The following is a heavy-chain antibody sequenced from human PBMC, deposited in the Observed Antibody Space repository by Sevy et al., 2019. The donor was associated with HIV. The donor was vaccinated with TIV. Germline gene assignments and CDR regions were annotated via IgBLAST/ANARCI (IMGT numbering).Heavy chain of an antibody. CDR2: LAPEDGET. CDR3: ANVGHYYDSSGYYYWFDP. CDR1: GYTLTELS. V-gene: IGHV1-24*01. Sequence: ASVKVSCKVSGYTLTELSMHWVRQAPGKGLEWMGGLAPEDGETIYAQKFQGRVTMTEDTSTDTDYMELSSLRSEDTAVYYCANVGHYYDSSGYYYWFDPWGQGTLVTVSS. D-gene: IGHD3-22*01. J-gene: IGHJ5*02.